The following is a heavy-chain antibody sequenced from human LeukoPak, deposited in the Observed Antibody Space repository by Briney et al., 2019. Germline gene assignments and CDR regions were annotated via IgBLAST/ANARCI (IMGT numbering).Heavy chain of an antibody. CDR1: GLTFSVYW. D-gene: IGHD3-10*01. V-gene: IGHV3-7*01. J-gene: IGHJ4*02. Sequence: GGSLRLSCAAPGLTFSVYWMTWVRQAPGKGLEWVANIKQDGSEKYYVHSVRGRFTISRDNSKNSVYLQMNSLRDEDTAVYYCARTSTDASGASGTSYRSLDYWGQGTLVTVSS. CDR3: ARTSTDASGASGTSYRSLDY. CDR2: IKQDGSEK.